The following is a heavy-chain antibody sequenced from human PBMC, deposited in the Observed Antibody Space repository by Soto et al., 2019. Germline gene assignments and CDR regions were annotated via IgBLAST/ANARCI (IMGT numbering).Heavy chain of an antibody. J-gene: IGHJ6*02. D-gene: IGHD1-26*01. CDR1: GYTFTSYA. CDR3: AREYSGSYVNYYYGMDV. Sequence: QVQLVQSGSELKKPGASVKVSCKASGYTFTSYAMNWVRQAPGQGLEWMGWINTNTGNPTYAQGFTGRFVFSLDTSVSTAYLQICSLKAEDTAVYYCAREYSGSYVNYYYGMDVWGQGTTVTVSS. V-gene: IGHV7-4-1*01. CDR2: INTNTGNP.